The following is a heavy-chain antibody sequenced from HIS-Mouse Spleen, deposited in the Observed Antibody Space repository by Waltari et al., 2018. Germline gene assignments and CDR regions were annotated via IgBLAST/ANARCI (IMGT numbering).Heavy chain of an antibody. Sequence: QVQLVQSGAEVKKPGSSVKVSCKASGGTFSSYAISWVRQAPGQGLEWMGRLIPILGIANYAQKLQGRVTITADKSTSTAYMELSSLRSEDTAVYYCARVVSDYGGGGYYFDYWGQGTLVTVSS. J-gene: IGHJ4*02. CDR3: ARVVSDYGGGGYYFDY. V-gene: IGHV1-69*04. CDR1: GGTFSSYA. D-gene: IGHD4-17*01. CDR2: LIPILGIA.